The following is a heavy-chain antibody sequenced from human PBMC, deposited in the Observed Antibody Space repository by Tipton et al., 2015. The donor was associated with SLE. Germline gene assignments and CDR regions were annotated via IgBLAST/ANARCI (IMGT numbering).Heavy chain of an antibody. V-gene: IGHV4-34*01. CDR2: INHSGST. CDR1: GGSFSGFF. D-gene: IGHD1-14*01. CDR3: ARRYGWMDV. J-gene: IGHJ6*02. Sequence: TLSLTCAVYGGSFSGFFWSWFRQPPGKGLEWLGEINHSGSTNYNPSLKSRVTMSVDTSKNQFSLKLSSVTAADTAMYYCARRYGWMDVWGQGTTVTVSS.